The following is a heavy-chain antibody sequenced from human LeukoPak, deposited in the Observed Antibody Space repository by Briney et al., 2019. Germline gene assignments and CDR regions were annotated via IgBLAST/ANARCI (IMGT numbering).Heavy chain of an antibody. CDR2: IKSKTDGGTT. D-gene: IGHD3-16*01. Sequence: GGSLRLSCAASGFTFSNAWMSWVRQAPGKGLEWVGRIKSKTDGGTTDYAAPVKGRFTISRDDSKNTLYLQMNSLKTEDTAVYYCTTDGGPYSDDAFDIWGQGTMVTVSS. J-gene: IGHJ3*02. V-gene: IGHV3-15*01. CDR1: GFTFSNAW. CDR3: TTDGGPYSDDAFDI.